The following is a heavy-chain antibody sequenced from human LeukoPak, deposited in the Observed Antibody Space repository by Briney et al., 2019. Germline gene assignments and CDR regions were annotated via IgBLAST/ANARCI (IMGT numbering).Heavy chain of an antibody. J-gene: IGHJ4*02. CDR1: GFTYSSYA. Sequence: PGGSLRLSCSASGFTYSSYAMHWVRQAPGMGLEYVSGVSANGGYTYYADSVKGRFTTSRDKSKGTVYLQMSSLRPEDTAAYYCVKGGTAADNGNFGYWGQGTPVTVSS. D-gene: IGHD6-25*01. V-gene: IGHV3-64D*06. CDR3: VKGGTAADNGNFGY. CDR2: VSANGGYT.